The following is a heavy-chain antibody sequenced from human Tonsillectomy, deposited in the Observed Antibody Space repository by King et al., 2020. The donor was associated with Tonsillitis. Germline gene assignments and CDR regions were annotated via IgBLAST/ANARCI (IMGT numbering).Heavy chain of an antibody. V-gene: IGHV5-10-1*03. CDR3: ARVSNTWYNYVDY. D-gene: IGHD6-13*01. CDR2: IDPSDSYT. Sequence: VQLVESGAEVEKPGESLRISCKASGYSFTSYWINWVRQMPGKGLEWMGRIDPSDSYTNYSPSFQGHVTISVDRSITTAYLRWSSLKASDTAMYYCARVSNTWYNYVDYWGQGTPVTVSS. J-gene: IGHJ4*02. CDR1: GYSFTSYW.